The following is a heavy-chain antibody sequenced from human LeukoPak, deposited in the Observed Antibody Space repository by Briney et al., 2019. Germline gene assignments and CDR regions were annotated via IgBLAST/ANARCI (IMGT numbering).Heavy chain of an antibody. CDR2: INHSGRT. D-gene: IGHD5-12*01. CDR3: ARALRQWLRSSAHFDY. Sequence: LSETLSLTCAVYGGSFSGYYWSWMRQPPGKGLEGIGEINHSGRTNYNPSLKSRVSISVHTSKNQSSLKLSSVTAADTAVYYCARALRQWLRSSAHFDYWGQGTLVTVSS. J-gene: IGHJ4*02. V-gene: IGHV4-34*01. CDR1: GGSFSGYY.